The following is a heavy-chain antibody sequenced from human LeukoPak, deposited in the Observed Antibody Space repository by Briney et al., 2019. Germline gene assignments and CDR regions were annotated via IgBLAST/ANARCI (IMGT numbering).Heavy chain of an antibody. CDR2: INTNTGNP. J-gene: IGHJ3*02. Sequence: GASVKVSCKASGYTFTSYAMNWVRQAPGQGLEWMGWINTNTGNPTYAQGFTGRFVFSLDTSVSTAYLQISSLKAEDTAVYYCARDFSGIGKDYYDSSGYDAFDIWGQGTMVTVSS. CDR3: ARDFSGIGKDYYDSSGYDAFDI. CDR1: GYTFTSYA. V-gene: IGHV7-4-1*02. D-gene: IGHD3-22*01.